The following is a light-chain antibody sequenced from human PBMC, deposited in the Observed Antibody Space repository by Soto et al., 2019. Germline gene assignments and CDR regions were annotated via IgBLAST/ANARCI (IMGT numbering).Light chain of an antibody. CDR2: AAS. V-gene: IGKV1-39*01. CDR1: QSISSY. Sequence: DIQMTHSPSSLSASVGDRVTITCRASQSISSYLNWYQQKPGKAPKLLIYAASSLQSGVPSRFSGSGSGTDFTLTISSLQPEDFATYYCQQSYRTQWTFGQWSQVEIX. J-gene: IGKJ1*01. CDR3: QQSYRTQWT.